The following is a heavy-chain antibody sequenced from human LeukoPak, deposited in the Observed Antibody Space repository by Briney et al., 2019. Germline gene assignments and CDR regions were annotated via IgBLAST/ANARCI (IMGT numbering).Heavy chain of an antibody. CDR3: ARILIGYVGAFDI. CDR2: IKQDGSEK. J-gene: IGHJ3*02. D-gene: IGHD5-12*01. Sequence: TGGSLRLSCAASGFTFSSYWMSRVRQAPGKGLEWVANIKQDGSEKYYVDSVKGRFTISRDNAKKSLYLQMNSLRAEDTAVYYCARILIGYVGAFDIWGQGTMVTVSS. CDR1: GFTFSSYW. V-gene: IGHV3-7*01.